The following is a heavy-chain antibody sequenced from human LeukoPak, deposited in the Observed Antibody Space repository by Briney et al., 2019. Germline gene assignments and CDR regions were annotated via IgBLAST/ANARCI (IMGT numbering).Heavy chain of an antibody. CDR3: ARGRLTIVTAYTYFDY. Sequence: AGGSLRLSCAASGFTFSGYWMSWVRQAPGKGLEWVANIKQDGSEKYYVDSVKGRFTISRDNAKNSLYLQMNSLRAEDTAVYYCARGRLTIVTAYTYFDYWGQGTLVTVSS. D-gene: IGHD4/OR15-4a*01. V-gene: IGHV3-7*03. CDR2: IKQDGSEK. J-gene: IGHJ4*02. CDR1: GFTFSGYW.